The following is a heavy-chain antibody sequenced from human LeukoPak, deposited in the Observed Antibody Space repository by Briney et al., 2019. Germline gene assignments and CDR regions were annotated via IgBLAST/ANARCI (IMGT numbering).Heavy chain of an antibody. V-gene: IGHV4-34*01. D-gene: IGHD3/OR15-3a*01. CDR2: INHRGST. Sequence: SETLSLTCAVYGGSFSGYYWYWIRQPPGKGLEWIGEINHRGSTEYNPLLKSRVTISVDTSERRFSLTLNSVTAADTAVYYCAGGRDFVDYWGQGTLVTVPS. CDR1: GGSFSGYY. CDR3: AGGRDFVDY. J-gene: IGHJ4*02.